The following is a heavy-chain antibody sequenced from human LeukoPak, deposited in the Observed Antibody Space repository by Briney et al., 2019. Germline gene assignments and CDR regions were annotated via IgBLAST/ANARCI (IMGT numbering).Heavy chain of an antibody. D-gene: IGHD3-3*01. CDR2: ISSSSSYI. CDR1: GFTFSSYS. Sequence: GGSLRLSCAASGFTFSSYSMNWVRQAPGKGLEWVSSISSSSSYIYYADPVKGRFTISRDNAKNSLYLQMNSLRAEDTAVYYCARGGYDFWSGYSENPLDYWGQGTLVTVSS. V-gene: IGHV3-21*01. CDR3: ARGGYDFWSGYSENPLDY. J-gene: IGHJ4*02.